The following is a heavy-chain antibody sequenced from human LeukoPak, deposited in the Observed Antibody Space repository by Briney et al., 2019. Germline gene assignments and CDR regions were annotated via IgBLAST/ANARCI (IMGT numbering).Heavy chain of an antibody. CDR3: ARPSGSGWYWSIYYFDY. J-gene: IGHJ4*02. CDR1: GFTFSSYS. D-gene: IGHD6-19*01. Sequence: GGSLRLPCAASGFTFSSYSMNWVRQAPGKGLEWVSSISGSSSYLNYADSVKGRFTISRDNAKNSLYLQMNSLRAEDTAVYYCARPSGSGWYWSIYYFDYWGQGTLVTVSS. CDR2: ISGSSSYL. V-gene: IGHV3-21*01.